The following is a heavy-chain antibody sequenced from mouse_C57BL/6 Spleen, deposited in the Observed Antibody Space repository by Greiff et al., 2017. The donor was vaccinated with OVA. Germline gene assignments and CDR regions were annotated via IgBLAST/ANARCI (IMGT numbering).Heavy chain of an antibody. V-gene: IGHV3-6*01. CDR1: GYSITSGYY. CDR2: ISYDGSN. J-gene: IGHJ4*01. Sequence: EVKLQESGPGLVKPSQSLSLTCSVTGYSITSGYYWNWIRQFPGNKLEWMGYISYDGSNNYNPSLKNRISITRDTSKNQFFLKLNSVTTEDTSTYYCARVRFSCAMYYWGQGPSVTVSS. D-gene: IGHD2-12*01. CDR3: ARVRFSCAMYY.